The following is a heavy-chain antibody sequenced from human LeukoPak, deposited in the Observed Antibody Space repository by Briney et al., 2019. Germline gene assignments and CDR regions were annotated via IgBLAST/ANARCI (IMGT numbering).Heavy chain of an antibody. Sequence: SETLSLTCTVSGGAISTSSYYWGWIRQPPGKGLEWIGSIYHGGSTYYNPSLKSRVTIPVDTSKNQFSLKLSSVTATDTAVYYCARRTIQAGTPFDYWGQGTLVTVSS. CDR3: ARRTIQAGTPFDY. CDR2: IYHGGST. CDR1: GGAISTSSYY. V-gene: IGHV4-39*01. D-gene: IGHD4/OR15-4a*01. J-gene: IGHJ4*02.